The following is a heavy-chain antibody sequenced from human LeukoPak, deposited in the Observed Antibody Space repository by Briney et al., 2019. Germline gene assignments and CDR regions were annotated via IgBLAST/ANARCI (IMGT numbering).Heavy chain of an antibody. CDR3: ARNSPVPNI. CDR1: GVSINNW. J-gene: IGHJ3*01. Sequence: SEALSLTCAVSGVSINNWWTWVRQPPGKGQEWIGEISHDGYTNYSPSLKSRVTISLDKSKSEFSLNLDAVSAADTAVYYCARNSPVPNIWGRGTMVTVSS. CDR2: ISHDGYT. V-gene: IGHV4-4*02.